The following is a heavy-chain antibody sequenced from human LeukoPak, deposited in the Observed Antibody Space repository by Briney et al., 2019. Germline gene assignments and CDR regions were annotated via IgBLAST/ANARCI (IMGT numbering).Heavy chain of an antibody. CDR1: GASFSGYY. CDR2: INHSGST. CDR3: AKGRVAARPFDY. D-gene: IGHD6-6*01. Sequence: SESLSLTCAVYGASFSGYYWSWIRQPPGKGLEWIGEINHSGSTNYHPSFKSRVTISVDTSKNQFSLKLSSVTAAVTAVYYGAKGRVAARPFDYWGQGTLVTVSS. V-gene: IGHV4-34*01. J-gene: IGHJ4*02.